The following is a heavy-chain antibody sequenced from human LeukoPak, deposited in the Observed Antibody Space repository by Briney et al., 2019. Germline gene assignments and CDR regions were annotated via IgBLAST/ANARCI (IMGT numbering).Heavy chain of an antibody. Sequence: ASAKVSCKASAYTFTAYFVHWVRQAPGQGLEWLGWMNPNSGDTNFAQKFQGRVTMTRDTSINTAYMELTRLTFDDTAVYYCARGYGDYYFDYWGQGTLVTVSS. CDR3: ARGYGDYYFDY. CDR2: MNPNSGDT. D-gene: IGHD4-17*01. V-gene: IGHV1-2*02. CDR1: AYTFTAYF. J-gene: IGHJ4*02.